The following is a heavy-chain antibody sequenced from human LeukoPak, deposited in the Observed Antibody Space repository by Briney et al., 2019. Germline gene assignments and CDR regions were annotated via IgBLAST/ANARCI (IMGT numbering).Heavy chain of an antibody. CDR2: IYPGDGST. CDR3: ARDQEGFDY. J-gene: IGHJ4*02. CDR1: GYTFTSNY. V-gene: IGHV1-46*01. Sequence: ASVKVSCKASGYTFTSNYIHWVRQAPGQGLEWMGMIYPGDGSTSYAQKFQGRVTVTRDTSTSTVHMELSGLRSEDTAVYYCARDQEGFDYWGQGTLVAVSS.